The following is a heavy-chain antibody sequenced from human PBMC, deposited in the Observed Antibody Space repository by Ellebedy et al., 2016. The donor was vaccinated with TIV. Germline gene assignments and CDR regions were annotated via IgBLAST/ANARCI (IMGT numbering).Heavy chain of an antibody. J-gene: IGHJ4*02. CDR1: GFTFSSYA. CDR3: AKDRTGSHVALDY. Sequence: GESLKISCAASGFTFSSYAMHWVRQAPGKGLEWVAVISYDGSNKYYADSVKGRFTISRDNSKNTLYLQMNSLRAEDTAVYYCAKDRTGSHVALDYWGQGTLVTVSS. CDR2: ISYDGSNK. D-gene: IGHD1-26*01. V-gene: IGHV3-30*04.